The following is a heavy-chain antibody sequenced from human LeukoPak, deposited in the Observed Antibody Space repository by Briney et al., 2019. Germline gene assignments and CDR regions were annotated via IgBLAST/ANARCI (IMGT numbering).Heavy chain of an antibody. CDR2: IWYDGSNK. D-gene: IGHD6-13*01. CDR1: GFTFSSYG. Sequence: PGRSLRLSCAASGFTFSSYGMHWVRQAPGKGLEWVAVIWYDGSNKYYADSVKGRFTISRDNAKSSLFLQMNSLRAEDTGVYYCARATFSSSGHSYWGQGTLVTVSS. J-gene: IGHJ4*02. V-gene: IGHV3-33*01. CDR3: ARATFSSSGHSY.